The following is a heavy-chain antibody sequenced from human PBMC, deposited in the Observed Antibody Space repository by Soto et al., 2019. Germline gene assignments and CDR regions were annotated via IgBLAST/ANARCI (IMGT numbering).Heavy chain of an antibody. D-gene: IGHD4-17*01. V-gene: IGHV3-23*01. CDR1: GFRFSSYA. Sequence: EVQLLESGGGSVQPGGSLRLSCAASGFRFSSYAMSWVRQAPGKGPEWVSGISASGGKTYYADSVKGRSTISRDNSKNMLYLEMNNLRAEDTALYYCGKDPNGDYLGAFDMWGQGTMVTVSS. J-gene: IGHJ3*02. CDR2: ISASGGKT. CDR3: GKDPNGDYLGAFDM.